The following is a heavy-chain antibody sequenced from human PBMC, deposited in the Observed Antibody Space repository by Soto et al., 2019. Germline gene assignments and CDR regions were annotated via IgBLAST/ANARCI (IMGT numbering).Heavy chain of an antibody. CDR2: TYYRSKWYN. V-gene: IGHV6-1*01. D-gene: IGHD1-1*01. CDR3: ARLISRRLAPDTTYYFDY. Sequence: PSQALSLTCAISGDSVSSNSAAWNWIRQSPSRGLEWLGRTYYRSKWYNDYAVSVKSRITINPDTSKNQFSLQLNSVTPEDTAVYYCARLISRRLAPDTTYYFDYWGQGTLVTVSS. J-gene: IGHJ4*02. CDR1: GDSVSSNSAA.